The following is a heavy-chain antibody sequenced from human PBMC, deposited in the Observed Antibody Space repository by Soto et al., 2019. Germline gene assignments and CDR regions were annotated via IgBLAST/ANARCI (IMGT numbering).Heavy chain of an antibody. V-gene: IGHV1-69*01. CDR1: GGTPSNSA. Sequence: QVHLLLQSGAEVKKPVSSVKVSCKASGGTPSNSAISWVRQAPGQGLEWLGGIIPVFGLVKYAQNVQGRVTISADESTNTAYRELSSLRPEDTAVYYCAGGRIGVVGSRAYYGMDVWGQGTTVTVSS. D-gene: IGHD6-19*01. CDR2: IIPVFGLV. J-gene: IGHJ6*02. CDR3: AGGRIGVVGSRAYYGMDV.